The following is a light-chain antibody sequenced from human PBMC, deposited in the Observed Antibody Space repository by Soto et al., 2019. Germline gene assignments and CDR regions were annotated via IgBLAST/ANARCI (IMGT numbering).Light chain of an antibody. CDR1: SSVVGGYNY. CDR3: SSYTTSSTYV. J-gene: IGLJ1*01. Sequence: QSVLTQPASVSGSPGQSITISCTGTSSVVGGYNYVSWYQQHPGKAPKLMISDVSNRPSGVSNRFSGSKSGNTASLTISGLQTEDEADYYCSSYTTSSTYVFGTGTRSPS. CDR2: DVS. V-gene: IGLV2-14*01.